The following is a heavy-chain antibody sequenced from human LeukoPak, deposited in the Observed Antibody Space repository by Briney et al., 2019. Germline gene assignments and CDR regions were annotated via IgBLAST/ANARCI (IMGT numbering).Heavy chain of an antibody. CDR3: ARARRSTGYSSSWGSFDY. V-gene: IGHV1-2*02. CDR1: GYTFTGYY. D-gene: IGHD6-13*01. Sequence: ASVKVSCKASGYTFTGYYMHWVRQSPGQRLECLGWINPNSGGTNYEQKFQGRVTMTRDTSISTAYMELSRLRSDDTAVYYCARARRSTGYSSSWGSFDYWGQGTLVTVSS. J-gene: IGHJ4*02. CDR2: INPNSGGT.